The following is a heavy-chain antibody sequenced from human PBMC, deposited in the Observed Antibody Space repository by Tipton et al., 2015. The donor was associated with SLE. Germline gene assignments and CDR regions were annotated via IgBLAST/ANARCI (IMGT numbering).Heavy chain of an antibody. CDR3: ARGGFDWGFPYFDF. J-gene: IGHJ4*02. D-gene: IGHD3-9*01. V-gene: IGHV4-34*01. CDR1: GGSVSGYY. CDR2: VNHSGST. Sequence: TLSLTCAVYGGSVSGYYWSWIRQPPRKGPEWIGEVNHSGSTNFHPSLKSRVTISVDTPKNQFSLKLTSVTAADTALYYCARGGFDWGFPYFDFWGQGVLVTVS.